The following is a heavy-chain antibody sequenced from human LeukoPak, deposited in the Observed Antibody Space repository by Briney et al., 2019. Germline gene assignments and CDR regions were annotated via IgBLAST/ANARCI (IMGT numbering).Heavy chain of an antibody. Sequence: GGSLRLSCAAYGFTFRSYCMSWVRQAPGKGLEWVANIKQDGSEKYYVDSVKGRFTISRDNAKNSLYLQMNSLRAEDTAVYYCARGAGYNYPYYFDYWGQGTLVTVSS. J-gene: IGHJ4*02. CDR1: GFTFRSYC. V-gene: IGHV3-7*03. D-gene: IGHD5-24*01. CDR2: IKQDGSEK. CDR3: ARGAGYNYPYYFDY.